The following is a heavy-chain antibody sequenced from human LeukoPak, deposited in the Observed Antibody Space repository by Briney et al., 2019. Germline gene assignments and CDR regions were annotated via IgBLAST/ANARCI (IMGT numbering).Heavy chain of an antibody. CDR2: IRSKAYGGTT. J-gene: IGHJ5*02. Sequence: GGSLRLSCSASGFTFGDYAMSWVRQAPGKGLEWVGFIRSKAYGGTTEYAASVKGRFTISRDDSKSIAYLQMNSLKTEDTAVYYCARAYREWFDPWGQGTLVTVSS. CDR3: ARAYREWFDP. CDR1: GFTFGDYA. V-gene: IGHV3-49*04. D-gene: IGHD4-11*01.